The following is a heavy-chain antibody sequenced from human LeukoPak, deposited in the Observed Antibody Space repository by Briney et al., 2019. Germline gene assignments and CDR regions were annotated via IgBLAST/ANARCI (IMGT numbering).Heavy chain of an antibody. D-gene: IGHD3-16*01. CDR3: ARRAPTRGGHFDY. Sequence: PSETLSLTCTVSGGSISSYYWSWIRQPPGKGLEWIGYIYYSGSTNYNPSLKSRVTISVDTSKNQFSLKLSSVTAADTAVYYCARRAPTRGGHFDYWGQGTLVTVSS. CDR1: GGSISSYY. V-gene: IGHV4-59*01. CDR2: IYYSGST. J-gene: IGHJ4*02.